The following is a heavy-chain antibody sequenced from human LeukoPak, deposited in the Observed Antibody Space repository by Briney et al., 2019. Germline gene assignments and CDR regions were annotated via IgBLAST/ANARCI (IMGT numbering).Heavy chain of an antibody. J-gene: IGHJ3*02. CDR2: ISYDGSNK. D-gene: IGHD3-16*01. V-gene: IGHV3-30*18. CDR1: GFTFSSYG. CDR3: AKDGLRPLYDYVWRYTPGAFDI. Sequence: GGSLRLSCAASGFTFSSYGMHWVRQAPGKGLEWVAVISYDGSNKYYADSVKGRFTISRDNSKNTLYLQMNSLRAEDTAVYYCAKDGLRPLYDYVWRYTPGAFDIWGQGTMVTVSS.